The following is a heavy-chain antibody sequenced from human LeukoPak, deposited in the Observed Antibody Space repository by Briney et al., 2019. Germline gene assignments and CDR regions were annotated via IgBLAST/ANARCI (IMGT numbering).Heavy chain of an antibody. CDR3: ARDTYTANPFDY. J-gene: IGHJ4*02. CDR1: EFTVSSNC. Sequence: EGSLRLSCTASEFTVSSNCMSWVRQAPGKGLEWVSVIYSGGSTYYADSVRGRFTISRDNSKNTLYLQMTNLRAEDTAMYYCARDTYTANPFDYWGQGILVTVSS. V-gene: IGHV3-66*01. D-gene: IGHD2-2*02. CDR2: IYSGGST.